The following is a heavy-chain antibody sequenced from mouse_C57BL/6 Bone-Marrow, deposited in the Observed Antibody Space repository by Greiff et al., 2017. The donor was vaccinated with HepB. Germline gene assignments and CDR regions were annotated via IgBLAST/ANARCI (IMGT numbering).Heavy chain of an antibody. D-gene: IGHD3-2*02. Sequence: QVQLQQPGAELVMPGASVTLSCTASGYTFTSYWIHWVKQRPGQGLEWIGEIVPSDSYTNYNQKFKSKTTLTVDKSSSTAYMQLSSLTSEDSAVYYCSSSDSAGPPLDYWGQGTTLTVSS. CDR2: IVPSDSYT. CDR3: SSSDSAGPPLDY. J-gene: IGHJ2*01. V-gene: IGHV1-69*01. CDR1: GYTFTSYW.